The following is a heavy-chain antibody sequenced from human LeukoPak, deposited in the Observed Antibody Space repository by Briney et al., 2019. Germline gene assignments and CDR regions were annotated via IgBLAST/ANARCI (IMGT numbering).Heavy chain of an antibody. CDR1: GGPIKSHY. CDR2: VSYSGRT. D-gene: IGHD6-19*01. Sequence: SETLSLTCTVSGGPIKSHYWNWIRQRPGKGLEWIGYVSYSGRTNYNPSLKSRVSISVDTSKNQFFLKLRSVTAADTAVYYCARPGSDWDMGPFDYWGQGTLVTVSS. V-gene: IGHV4-59*08. CDR3: ARPGSDWDMGPFDY. J-gene: IGHJ4*02.